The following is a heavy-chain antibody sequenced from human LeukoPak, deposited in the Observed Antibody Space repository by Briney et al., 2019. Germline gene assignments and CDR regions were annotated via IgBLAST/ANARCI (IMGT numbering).Heavy chain of an antibody. CDR1: GFTFSSYA. J-gene: IGHJ4*02. D-gene: IGHD6-13*01. V-gene: IGHV3-30-3*01. Sequence: PGRSLRLSCAASGFTFSSYAMHWVRQAPGKGLEWVAVISYDGSNKYYADSVKGRFTISRDNSKNTLYLQMNSLRAEDTAVYYCARDLGLAAAGMVSGYFDYWGQGTLVTVSS. CDR2: ISYDGSNK. CDR3: ARDLGLAAAGMVSGYFDY.